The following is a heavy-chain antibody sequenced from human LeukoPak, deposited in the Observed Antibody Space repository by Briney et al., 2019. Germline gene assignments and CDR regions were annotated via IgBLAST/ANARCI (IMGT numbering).Heavy chain of an antibody. CDR1: GGSISSGGYY. CDR2: IYYSGST. J-gene: IGHJ4*02. CDR3: AREAPPYYCDSSGQIRGIWYYFDY. Sequence: SETLSLTCTVSGGSISSGGYYWSWIRQHPGKGLEWIGYIYYSGSTYYNPSLKSRVTVSVDTSKNQFSLKLSSVTAADTAVYYCAREAPPYYCDSSGQIRGIWYYFDYWGQGTLVTVSS. V-gene: IGHV4-31*03. D-gene: IGHD3-22*01.